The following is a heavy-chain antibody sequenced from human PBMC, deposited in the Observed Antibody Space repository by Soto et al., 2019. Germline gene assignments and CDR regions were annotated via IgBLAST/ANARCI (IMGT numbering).Heavy chain of an antibody. J-gene: IGHJ6*02. CDR3: ARMDGDYNYYGLDV. D-gene: IGHD4-17*01. Sequence: QVTLKESGPVLVQPTETLTLTCSVSGFSLTNGRMGVRWIRQPPGKALEWLAHFFSDAERSYSTSMQSRLNMYKDSSGSQVVLTMTNMAPADTATYFCARMDGDYNYYGLDVWGHGIAVTVSS. V-gene: IGHV2-26*01. CDR1: GFSLTNGRMG. CDR2: FFSDAER.